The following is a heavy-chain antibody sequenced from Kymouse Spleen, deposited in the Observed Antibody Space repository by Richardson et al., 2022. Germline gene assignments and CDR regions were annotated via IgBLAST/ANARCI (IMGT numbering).Heavy chain of an antibody. CDR2: IKSKTDGGTT. D-gene: IGHD3-10*01. Sequence: EVQLVESGGGLVKPGGSLRLSCAASGFTFSNAWMSWVRQAPGKGLEWVGRIKSKTDGGTTDYAAPVKGRFTISRDDSKNTLYLQMNSLKTEDTAVYYCTTSITMVRGVISHFDYWGQGTLVTVSS. V-gene: IGHV3-15*01. CDR1: GFTFSNAW. CDR3: TTSITMVRGVISHFDY. J-gene: IGHJ4*02.